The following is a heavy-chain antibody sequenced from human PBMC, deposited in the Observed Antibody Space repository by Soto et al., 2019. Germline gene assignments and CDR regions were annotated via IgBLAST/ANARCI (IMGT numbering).Heavy chain of an antibody. D-gene: IGHD6-19*01. J-gene: IGHJ5*01. CDR1: GYTFTSYG. V-gene: IGHV1-18*01. Sequence: ASVKVSCKASGYTFTSYGISWVRQAPGQGLEWMGCISAYNGNTNYAQKLQGRVTMTTDTSTSTAYMELRSLRADDTAVYYCAGDAYDGWYSSGSDWFDYWGQGTLVTVSS. CDR2: ISAYNGNT. CDR3: AGDAYDGWYSSGSDWFDY.